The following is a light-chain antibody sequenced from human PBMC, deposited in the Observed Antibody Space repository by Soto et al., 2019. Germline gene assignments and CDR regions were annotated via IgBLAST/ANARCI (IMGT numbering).Light chain of an antibody. J-gene: IGLJ2*01. CDR3: GTWDSSLSALLVV. CDR2: DNN. Sequence: QSVLTQPPSVSAAPGQKVTISCSGSSSNIGNNYVSWYQQLPGTAPKLLIYDNNKRPSGIPDRFSGSKSGTSATLGITGLQTGDEADYYCGTWDSSLSALLVVFGGGTQLTVL. CDR1: SSNIGNNY. V-gene: IGLV1-51*01.